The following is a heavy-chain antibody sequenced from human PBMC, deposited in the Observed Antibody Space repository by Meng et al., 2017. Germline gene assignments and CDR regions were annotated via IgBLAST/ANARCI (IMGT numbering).Heavy chain of an antibody. D-gene: IGHD3/OR15-3a*01. CDR1: GGSISSGSYY. V-gene: IGHV4-61*02. J-gene: IGHJ3*02. CDR2: IYTSGST. Sequence: SETLSLTCTVSGGSISSGSYYWSWIRQPAGKGLEWIGRIYTSGSTNYNPSLKSRVTISVDTSKNQFSLKLSSVTAADTAVYYCARAGRVAVDWPPLDAFDIWAKGQWSPSPQ. CDR3: ARAGRVAVDWPPLDAFDI.